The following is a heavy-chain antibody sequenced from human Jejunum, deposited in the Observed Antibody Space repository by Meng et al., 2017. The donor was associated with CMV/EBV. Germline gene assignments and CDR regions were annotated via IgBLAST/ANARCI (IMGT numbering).Heavy chain of an antibody. D-gene: IGHD2-15*01. J-gene: IGHJ5*02. CDR1: GDPSRGVFF. Sequence: HPPVAGPGPVKPPQSRSLACTVPGDPSRGVFFWSGIRRPPGKGLGWIGNIYQVGSTNYNPSLRSGVTISVDTSKNQFPLKLSSVTAADTAVYYCKPYSSGGGLGSWGQGTLVTVSS. CDR2: IYQVGST. CDR3: KPYSSGGGLGS. V-gene: IGHV4-30-4*03.